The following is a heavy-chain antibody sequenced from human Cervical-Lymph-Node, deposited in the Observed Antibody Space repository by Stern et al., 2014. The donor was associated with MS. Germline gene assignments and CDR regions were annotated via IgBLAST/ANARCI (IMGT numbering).Heavy chain of an antibody. V-gene: IGHV1-58*01. CDR2: IVVCSGDT. J-gene: IGHJ4*02. CDR3: AADLNMITLGGVIASDY. Sequence: QLVQSGPEVKKPGTSVKVSCKPSGFTFTSSAVQWVRQARGQRLEWIGWIVVCSGDTHYAQKFQERVTITRDMSTSTAYMELSSLRSEDTAVYYCAADLNMITLGGVIASDYWGQGTLVTVSS. D-gene: IGHD3-16*02. CDR1: GFTFTSSA.